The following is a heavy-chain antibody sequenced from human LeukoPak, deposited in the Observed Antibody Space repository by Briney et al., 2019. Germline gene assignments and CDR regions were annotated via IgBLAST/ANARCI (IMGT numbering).Heavy chain of an antibody. CDR3: ATLALHYGLDV. Sequence: PGGSLRLSCAASGFTFSSYSMNWVRQAPGKGLEWVSSISTSSSYIYYADSVKGRFTISRDNAMNSLFLQMDSLRAEDTAVYYCATLALHYGLDVWGQGTTVTVSS. D-gene: IGHD3-16*02. J-gene: IGHJ6*02. V-gene: IGHV3-21*01. CDR2: ISTSSSYI. CDR1: GFTFSSYS.